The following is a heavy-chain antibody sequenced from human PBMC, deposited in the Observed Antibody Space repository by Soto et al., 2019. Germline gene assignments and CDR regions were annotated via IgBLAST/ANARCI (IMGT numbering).Heavy chain of an antibody. V-gene: IGHV1-18*01. CDR2: ISTYNGDT. CDR1: GYTYTSYD. CDR3: AREGEQCSWLSH. D-gene: IGHD2-15*01. J-gene: IGHJ4*02. Sequence: QVQLEQSGAEVKKPGASVKLSCKASGYTYTSYDVIWVRQAPAQGIEWMGWISTYNGDTRYAQKLQGRVTMTSETSATRAYLEPRSLTSDDTALYYCAREGEQCSWLSHWGQGTLVPGSS.